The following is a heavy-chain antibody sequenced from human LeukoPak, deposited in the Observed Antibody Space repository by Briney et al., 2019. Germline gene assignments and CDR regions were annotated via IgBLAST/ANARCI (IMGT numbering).Heavy chain of an antibody. Sequence: SEALSLTCTVSGGSISSYYWSWIRQPAGKGLEWIGRIYTSGSTNYNPSLKSRVTISVDTSKNQFSLKLSSVTAADTAVYYCAGMVTSPYYYMDVWGKGTTVTVSS. J-gene: IGHJ6*03. CDR2: IYTSGST. CDR3: AGMVTSPYYYMDV. D-gene: IGHD5-18*01. CDR1: GGSISSYY. V-gene: IGHV4-4*07.